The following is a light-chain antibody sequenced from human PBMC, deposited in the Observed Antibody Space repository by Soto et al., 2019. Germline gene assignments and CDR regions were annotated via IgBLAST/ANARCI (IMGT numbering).Light chain of an antibody. CDR3: QQRSNWPPSIT. Sequence: EIVLTQSPGTLSLSPGERATLSCRASQSVSSSYLAWYQQKPGQAPRLLIYDASNRATGIPARFSGSGSGTDFTLTVSSLEPEDFAVYYCQQRSNWPPSITFGQGTRL. CDR2: DAS. V-gene: IGKV3D-20*02. CDR1: QSVSSSY. J-gene: IGKJ5*01.